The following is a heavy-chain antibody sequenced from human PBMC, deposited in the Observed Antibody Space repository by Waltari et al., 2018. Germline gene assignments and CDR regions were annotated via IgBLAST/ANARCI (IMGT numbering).Heavy chain of an antibody. CDR1: GFTFSSYA. J-gene: IGHJ4*02. Sequence: EVQLLESGGGLVQPGGSLRLSCAASGFTFSSYAMSWVRQAPGKGLEWVSAISGSGVSTYYADSVKGRFTISRDNSKNTLYLQMNSLRAEDTAVYYCAKGPRVLRFEPGFDYWGQGTLVTVSS. D-gene: IGHD3-16*01. V-gene: IGHV3-23*01. CDR3: AKGPRVLRFEPGFDY. CDR2: ISGSGVST.